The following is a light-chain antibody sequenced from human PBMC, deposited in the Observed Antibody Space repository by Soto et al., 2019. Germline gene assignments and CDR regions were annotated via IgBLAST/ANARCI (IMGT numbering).Light chain of an antibody. CDR2: DAS. CDR1: QNIRSR. J-gene: IGKJ1*01. V-gene: IGKV1-5*01. CDR3: QHYSTVWS. Sequence: DFQMTQSPSTLSASVGDRVTITCRASQNIRSRLAWFQQKPGKAPELLIYDASTLESGVPSRFSGSGSGTEFTLTISSLQPDDFVTYWCQHYSTVWSFGQGTRVEI.